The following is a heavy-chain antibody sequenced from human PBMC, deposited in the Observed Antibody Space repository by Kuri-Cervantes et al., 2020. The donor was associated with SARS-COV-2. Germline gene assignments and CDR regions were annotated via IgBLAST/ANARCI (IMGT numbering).Heavy chain of an antibody. J-gene: IGHJ3*02. Sequence: GGSLTLSCAASGFTFSDYYMSWIRQAPGKGLEWVSYISSSGSTIYYADTVKGRRTIYRDNPKNSLYLQMNSLRAEDTAVYYCARIPGYSSGWRAFDIWGKGTMVTVSS. CDR2: ISSSGSTI. D-gene: IGHD6-19*01. V-gene: IGHV3-11*04. CDR3: ARIPGYSSGWRAFDI. CDR1: GFTFSDYY.